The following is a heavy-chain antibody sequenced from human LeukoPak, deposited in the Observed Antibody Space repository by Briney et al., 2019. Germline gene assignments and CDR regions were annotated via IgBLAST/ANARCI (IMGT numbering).Heavy chain of an antibody. J-gene: IGHJ3*02. CDR2: INHSGST. CDR3: ARGPHLNAFDI. V-gene: IGHV4-34*01. Sequence: SETLSLTCAVYSGSFSGYYWSWIRQPPGKGLEWIGEINHSGSTNYNPSLKSRVTISVDTSKNQFSLKLSSVTAADTAVYYCARGPHLNAFDIWGQGTMVTVSS. CDR1: SGSFSGYY.